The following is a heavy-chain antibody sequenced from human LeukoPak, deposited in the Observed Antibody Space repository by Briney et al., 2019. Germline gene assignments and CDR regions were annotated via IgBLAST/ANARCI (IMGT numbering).Heavy chain of an antibody. Sequence: SGPTLVKPTQTLTLTCTFSGFSLSTRGVGVGWLRQPPGKALEWLTLIYWDDGKRYSPSLKSRLTISKDTSKNLVVLTMTNMDPVDTATYYCTHTEVSRHAFDIWGQGTMVTVSS. V-gene: IGHV2-5*02. D-gene: IGHD5/OR15-5a*01. CDR1: GFSLSTRGVG. CDR2: IYWDDGK. J-gene: IGHJ3*02. CDR3: THTEVSRHAFDI.